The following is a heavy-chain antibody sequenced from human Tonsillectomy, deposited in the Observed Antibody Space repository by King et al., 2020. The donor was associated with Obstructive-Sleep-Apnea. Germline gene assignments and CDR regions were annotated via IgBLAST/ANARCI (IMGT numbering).Heavy chain of an antibody. J-gene: IGHJ6*02. Sequence: QLQESGPGLVKPSETLSLTCTVSGGSISSYYWSWIRQPPGKGLEWIGYIYYSGSTNYNPSLKSRVTISVDTSKNQFSLKLSSVTAADTAVYYCARGGYDFWSGYSGMDVWAKGPRSPSP. CDR3: ARGGYDFWSGYSGMDV. D-gene: IGHD3-3*01. CDR1: GGSISSYY. CDR2: IYYSGST. V-gene: IGHV4-59*01.